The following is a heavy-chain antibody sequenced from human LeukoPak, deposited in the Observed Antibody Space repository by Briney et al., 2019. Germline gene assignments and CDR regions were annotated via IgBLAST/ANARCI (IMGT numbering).Heavy chain of an antibody. D-gene: IGHD5-18*01. J-gene: IGHJ4*02. CDR3: ARARYSYGYLDY. CDR1: GFTFIGYA. Sequence: GGSLRLSCAASGFTFIGYAMSWVRQAPGKGLEWVSEISDTGGSTNFADSVKGRFTVSRDNSKNTLYLQMNSLRAEDTAVYYCARARYSYGYLDYWGQGTLVTVSS. CDR2: ISDTGGST. V-gene: IGHV3-23*01.